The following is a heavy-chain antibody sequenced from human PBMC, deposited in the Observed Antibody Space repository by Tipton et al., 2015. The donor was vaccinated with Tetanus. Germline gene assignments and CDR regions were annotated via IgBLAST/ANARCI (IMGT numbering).Heavy chain of an antibody. CDR3: ARWGDASGSTNLYAFDI. Sequence: TLSLTCSVSGGSLRSGDHYWSWIRQPPGKGLEWLAYISSSGSTNSNYSLKSRITMSRDTSKNQFSLKLTSVTAADTAVYYCARWGDASGSTNLYAFDIWGQGTMVSVSS. CDR2: ISSSGST. V-gene: IGHV4-61*08. J-gene: IGHJ3*02. D-gene: IGHD3-10*01. CDR1: GGSLRSGDHY.